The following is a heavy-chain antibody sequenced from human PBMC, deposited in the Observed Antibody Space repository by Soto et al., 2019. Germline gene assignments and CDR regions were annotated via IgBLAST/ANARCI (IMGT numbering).Heavy chain of an antibody. CDR2: INPSGGST. D-gene: IGHD3-10*01. J-gene: IGHJ5*02. V-gene: IGHV1-46*01. CDR3: AGGRDTVVRGVMNWFDP. CDR1: GYTFTSYY. Sequence: GASVKVSCKASGYTFTSYYMHWVRQAPGQGLEWMGIINPSGGSTSYAQKFQGRVTMTRDTSRSQFSLKLTSVTAMDTAVYYCAGGRDTVVRGVMNWFDPWGQGTLVTVSS.